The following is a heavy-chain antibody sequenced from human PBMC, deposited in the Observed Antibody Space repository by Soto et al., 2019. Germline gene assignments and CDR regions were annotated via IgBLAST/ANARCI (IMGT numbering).Heavy chain of an antibody. CDR2: IYWDDDK. J-gene: IGHJ6*02. V-gene: IGHV2-5*02. CDR1: GFSLNTGGVG. Sequence: QITLKESGPTLVKHTQTLTLTCTISGFSLNTGGVGVGWIRQPPGKALEWLALIYWDDDKRYSPSLKSRLTITKDTSKNQVVLTMTNMDPLDTATYYCAYSRCGGDCLQSYSSHYYYGLDVWGQGTTVTVSS. D-gene: IGHD2-21*02. CDR3: AYSRCGGDCLQSYSSHYYYGLDV.